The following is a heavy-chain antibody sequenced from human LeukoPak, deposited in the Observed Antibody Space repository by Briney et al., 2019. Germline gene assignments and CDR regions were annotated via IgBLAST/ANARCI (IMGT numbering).Heavy chain of an antibody. J-gene: IGHJ4*02. CDR3: ARSTAGLDY. Sequence: GGSLRLSCAASGFTFSKYWMSWVRQAPGKGLEWVGNIKQDGSEQYYVDSMRGRFTISRDNAKNSLYLQMSSLGAEDTAVYYCARSTAGLDYWGQGTLVTVSS. CDR1: GFTFSKYW. D-gene: IGHD1-1*01. CDR2: IKQDGSEQ. V-gene: IGHV3-7*01.